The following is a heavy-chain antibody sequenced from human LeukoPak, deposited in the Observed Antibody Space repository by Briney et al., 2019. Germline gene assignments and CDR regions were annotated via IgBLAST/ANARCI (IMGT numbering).Heavy chain of an antibody. V-gene: IGHV4-59*08. CDR3: AGAGTTGTSPLDY. CDR1: GGSISSYY. Sequence: SETLSLTCTVSGGSISSYYWSWIRQPPGKGLEWIGYNYYSGSTNYNPSLKSRVTISVDTSKNQFSLKLSSVTAADTAVYYCAGAGTTGTSPLDYWGQGTLVTVSS. CDR2: NYYSGST. D-gene: IGHD1-1*01. J-gene: IGHJ4*02.